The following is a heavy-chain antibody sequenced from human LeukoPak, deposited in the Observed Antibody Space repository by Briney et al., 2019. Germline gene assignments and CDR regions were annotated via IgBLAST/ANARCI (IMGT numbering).Heavy chain of an antibody. CDR1: GGSISSYY. CDR3: ARVSGNSRGYGMDV. CDR2: IYYSGST. D-gene: IGHD4-23*01. V-gene: IGHV4-59*01. Sequence: SETQSLPCTVSGGSISSYYWSWIRQPPGKGLEWIGYIYYSGSTNYNPSLKSRVTISVDTSKNQFSLKLSSVTAADTAVYYCARVSGNSRGYGMDVWGQGATVTVSS. J-gene: IGHJ6*02.